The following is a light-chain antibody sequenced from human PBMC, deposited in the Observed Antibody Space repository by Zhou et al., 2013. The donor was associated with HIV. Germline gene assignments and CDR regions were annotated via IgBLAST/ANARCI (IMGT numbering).Light chain of an antibody. CDR1: QNINNY. V-gene: IGKV1-39*01. Sequence: DIQLTQSPPSLAASVGDRVTITCRTSQNINNYMNWYQQKPGKAPKLLIYSAINLHGGVPSRFRGSGSGTEFNLTIRGLQPEDFVTYFCQQTSTSPLTFGGGTRVDIK. J-gene: IGKJ4*01. CDR2: SAI. CDR3: QQTSTSPLT.